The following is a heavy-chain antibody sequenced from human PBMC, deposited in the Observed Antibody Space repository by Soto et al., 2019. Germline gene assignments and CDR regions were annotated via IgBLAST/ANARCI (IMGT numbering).Heavy chain of an antibody. D-gene: IGHD1-26*01. CDR2: TRNKANSYTT. Sequence: GGSLRLSCAASGFTFSDHYMDWVRQAPGKGLEWVGRTRNKANSYTTEYAASVKGRFTISRDDSKNSLYLQMNSLKTEDTAVYYCSRGRATKDYYYYGMDIWVPGTTVTVSS. CDR1: GFTFSDHY. J-gene: IGHJ6*02. CDR3: SRGRATKDYYYYGMDI. V-gene: IGHV3-72*01.